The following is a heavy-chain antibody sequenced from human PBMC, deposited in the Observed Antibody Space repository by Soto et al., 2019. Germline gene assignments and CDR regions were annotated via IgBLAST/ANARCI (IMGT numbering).Heavy chain of an antibody. J-gene: IGHJ6*03. Sequence: GGSLRLSCAASEFTFSSYAMSWVRQAPGKGLEWVSAISGSGGSTYYADSVKGRFTISRDNSKNTLYLQMNSLRAEDTAVYYCAKDFPGYYYYYMDVWGKGTTVTVSS. CDR3: AKDFPGYYYYYMDV. CDR1: EFTFSSYA. CDR2: ISGSGGST. V-gene: IGHV3-23*01.